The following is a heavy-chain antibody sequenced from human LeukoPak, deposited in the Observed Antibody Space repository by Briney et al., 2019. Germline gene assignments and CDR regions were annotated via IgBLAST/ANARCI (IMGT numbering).Heavy chain of an antibody. CDR3: AKQVGATIPDAFDI. CDR1: GFIFSNYA. V-gene: IGHV3-23*01. Sequence: GGSLRLSCAASGFIFSNYAMSWVRQAPGKGLQWVSAFSGSGGSTYYADSVKGRFTISRDNSKNTLYLQMNSLRAEDTAVYYCAKQVGATIPDAFDIWGQGTMVTVSS. CDR2: FSGSGGST. J-gene: IGHJ3*02. D-gene: IGHD1-26*01.